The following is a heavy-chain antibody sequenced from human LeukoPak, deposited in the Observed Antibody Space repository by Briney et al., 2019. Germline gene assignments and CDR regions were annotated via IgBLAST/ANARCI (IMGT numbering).Heavy chain of an antibody. D-gene: IGHD5-18*01. CDR1: GFSCRPYA. V-gene: IGHV3-30*02. CDR2: IRFDGSNK. Sequence: GGSLRLSGVASGFSCRPYAMPGVREAPDKGLEWVAFIRFDGSNKYYADSLKGRLTISRDNSKNTLYLQMNSLRAEDTAVYYCAKGQRPDYWGQGTLVTVSS. CDR3: AKGQRPDY. J-gene: IGHJ4*02.